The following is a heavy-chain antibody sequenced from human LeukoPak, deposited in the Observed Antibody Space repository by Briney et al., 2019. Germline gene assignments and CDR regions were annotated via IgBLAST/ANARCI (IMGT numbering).Heavy chain of an antibody. J-gene: IGHJ3*02. D-gene: IGHD2-15*01. CDR1: GFTFSDYS. CDR3: ARENGFCSGGRCYQGAFDI. Sequence: PGGSLRLSCTASGFTFSDYSMTWVRQAPGKGLQWVLFISLSGTIYYADSVKGRFTISRDNAKKSVYLQINSLRAEDTAVYYCARENGFCSGGRCYQGAFDIWGQGTMVTVSS. V-gene: IGHV3-69-1*01. CDR2: ISLSGTI.